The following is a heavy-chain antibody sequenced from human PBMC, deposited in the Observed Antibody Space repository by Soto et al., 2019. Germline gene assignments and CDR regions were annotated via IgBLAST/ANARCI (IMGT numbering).Heavy chain of an antibody. CDR3: ARYLLLYYYDSSGYYLRDAFDI. V-gene: IGHV4-39*07. CDR2: IHYSGST. CDR1: GGSISSSSYY. D-gene: IGHD3-22*01. Sequence: PSETLSLTCTFLGGSISSSSYYWGWIRQPPGKGLEGIGSIHYSGSTNYNPSPKSRVTISVDTSKNQFSLKLSSVTAADMAVYYCARYLLLYYYDSSGYYLRDAFDIWGQGTMVTVSS. J-gene: IGHJ3*02.